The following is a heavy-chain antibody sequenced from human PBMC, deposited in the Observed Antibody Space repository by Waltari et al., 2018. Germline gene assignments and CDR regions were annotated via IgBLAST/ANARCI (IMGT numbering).Heavy chain of an antibody. Sequence: QVQLVESGGGVVQPGRSLRLSCAASGFTFGSYAMHWVRQAPGKGLEWVAVISYDGSNKYYADSVKGRFTISRDNSKNTLYLQMNSLRAEDTAVYYCARWQWLVRYFDYWGQGTLVTVSS. CDR2: ISYDGSNK. V-gene: IGHV3-30*01. CDR1: GFTFGSYA. CDR3: ARWQWLVRYFDY. J-gene: IGHJ4*02. D-gene: IGHD6-19*01.